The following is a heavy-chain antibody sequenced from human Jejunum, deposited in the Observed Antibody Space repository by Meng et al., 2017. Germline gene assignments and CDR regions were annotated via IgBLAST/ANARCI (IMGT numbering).Heavy chain of an antibody. CDR2: IYYSGST. Sequence: QQPASGPGLVKPSPTLSPTCSVSGGSITTGGYYWSWIRQHSGKGLEWIGHIYYSGSTHYNPSLKSRVTISIDTSQNQFSLKLSSVTAADTAVYYCARGDTGYSGYVFGYWGQGTLVTVSS. J-gene: IGHJ4*02. V-gene: IGHV4-31*03. CDR1: GGSITTGGYY. CDR3: ARGDTGYSGYVFGY. D-gene: IGHD5-12*01.